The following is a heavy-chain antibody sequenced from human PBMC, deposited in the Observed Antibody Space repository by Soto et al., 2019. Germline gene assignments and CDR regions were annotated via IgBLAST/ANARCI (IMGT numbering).Heavy chain of an antibody. D-gene: IGHD2-2*01. V-gene: IGHV4-31*03. CDR1: GGSISSGGYY. CDR2: IYYSGST. CDR3: ARDGPVYGMDV. J-gene: IGHJ6*02. Sequence: QVQLQESGPGLVKPSQTLSLTCTVSGGSISSGGYYWSWIRQHPGKGLEWIGYIYYSGSTYYNPSLKSRVIISVDTSQNQFYLKLSSVTAADTAVYYCARDGPVYGMDVWGQGTTVTVSS.